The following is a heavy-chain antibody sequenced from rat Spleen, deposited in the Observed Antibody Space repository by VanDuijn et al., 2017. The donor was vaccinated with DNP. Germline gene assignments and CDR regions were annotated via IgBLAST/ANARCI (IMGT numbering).Heavy chain of an antibody. Sequence: EVQLQESGSGLVKPSQSLSLPCSVTGYSITSTYWGWIRKFPGNKMEYIGHISYSGSTNYNPSLKSRISITRDTSKNHFFLHLNSVTSEDTATYYCARWTRYFDYWGQGVMVTVSS. D-gene: IGHD1-7*01. CDR2: ISYSGST. CDR3: ARWTRYFDY. CDR1: GYSITSTY. V-gene: IGHV3-1*01. J-gene: IGHJ2*01.